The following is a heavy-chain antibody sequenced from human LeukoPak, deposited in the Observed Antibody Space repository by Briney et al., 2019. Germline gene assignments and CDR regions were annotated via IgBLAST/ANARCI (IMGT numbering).Heavy chain of an antibody. CDR2: IYYNGST. J-gene: IGHJ6*03. CDR1: GGSISSYY. V-gene: IGHV4-59*08. Sequence: PSETLSLTCTVSGGSISSYYWSWIRQPPGKRLECIGYIYYNGSTNYNPSLKSRVTISVDTSKNQLSLKMRSVTAADTAVYYCARHPGRYNYYYMDVWGKGTTVIVSS. CDR3: ARHPGRYNYYYMDV. D-gene: IGHD2-15*01.